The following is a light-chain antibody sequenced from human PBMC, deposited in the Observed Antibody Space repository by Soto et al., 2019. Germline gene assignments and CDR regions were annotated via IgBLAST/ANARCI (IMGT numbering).Light chain of an antibody. CDR3: QQRSKWRT. Sequence: EVVLTQSQATLSLSPGERATLSCRASQSVSGYLAWFQQKPGQAPRLLIYDASKRATGIPARFSGSGFGTDYTLTISSLEPEDFAVYYCQQRSKWRTSGQGTKVDI. V-gene: IGKV3-11*01. CDR2: DAS. CDR1: QSVSGY. J-gene: IGKJ1*01.